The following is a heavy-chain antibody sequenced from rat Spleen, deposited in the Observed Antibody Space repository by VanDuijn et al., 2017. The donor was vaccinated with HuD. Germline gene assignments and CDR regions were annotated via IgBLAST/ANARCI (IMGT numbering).Heavy chain of an antibody. CDR2: MWSDGDT. D-gene: IGHD1-11*01. J-gene: IGHJ2*01. CDR1: GFSLTNYG. V-gene: IGHV2-32*01. Sequence: QVQLKESGPVLVQASETLSLTCTVSGFSLTNYGVIWVRQPPGKGLEWMGVMWSDGDTSYNSALKSRLSISRDTSKSQVFLKMNSLQSEDTTTYYCARGAYGGYSEWFDYWGQGVMVTVSS. CDR3: ARGAYGGYSEWFDY.